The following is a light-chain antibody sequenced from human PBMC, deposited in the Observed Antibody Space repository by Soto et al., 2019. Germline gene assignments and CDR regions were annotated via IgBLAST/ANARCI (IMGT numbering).Light chain of an antibody. V-gene: IGKV3D-15*01. J-gene: IGKJ5*01. Sequence: ETLLTQYPVTLSLSPGERATLSCGASHRVSSSLVWYQQKPGQAPRLLIYGASTRATGIPERLSGSGYETELTITISRLETEDFEVYYCQQYNNWTITFGHGTRLEIK. CDR1: HRVSSS. CDR3: QQYNNWTIT. CDR2: GAS.